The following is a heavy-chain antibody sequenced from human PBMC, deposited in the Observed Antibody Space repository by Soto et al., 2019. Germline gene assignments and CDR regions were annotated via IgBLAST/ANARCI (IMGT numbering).Heavy chain of an antibody. V-gene: IGHV5-51*01. Sequence: PGESLKISCKGSGYSFTSYWIGWVRQMPGKGLEWMGIIYPGDSDTRYSPSFQGQVTISADKSISTAYLQWSSLKASDTAMYYCARLAYYYDSSGYYNPRSRGPGEGYYYYYGMDVWGQGTTVTVSS. CDR3: ARLAYYYDSSGYYNPRSRGPGEGYYYYYGMDV. CDR2: IYPGDSDT. J-gene: IGHJ6*02. CDR1: GYSFTSYW. D-gene: IGHD3-22*01.